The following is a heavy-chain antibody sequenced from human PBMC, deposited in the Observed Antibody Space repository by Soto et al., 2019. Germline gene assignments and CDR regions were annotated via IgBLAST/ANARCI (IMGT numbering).Heavy chain of an antibody. V-gene: IGHV4-59*01. J-gene: IGHJ3*02. CDR1: GGSISSYY. Sequence: PSETLSLTCTVAGGSISSYYWSWIRQPPGKGLEWIGHIYYSGSTNYNPSLKSRVTISVDTSKNQFSLKLSSVTAADTAVFFWAKGGGAKANVAFEILGQGTMVTVSS. CDR3: AKGGGAKANVAFEI. CDR2: IYYSGST. D-gene: IGHD1-26*01.